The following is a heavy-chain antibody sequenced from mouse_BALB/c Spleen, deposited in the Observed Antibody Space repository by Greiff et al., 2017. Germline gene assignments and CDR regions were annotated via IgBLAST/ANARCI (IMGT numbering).Heavy chain of an antibody. V-gene: IGHV5-12-1*01. CDR2: ISSGGGST. CDR3: ARMGDSFAY. CDR1: GFAFSSYD. J-gene: IGHJ3*01. Sequence: EVQLVESGGGLVKPGGSLKLSCAASGFAFSSYDMSWVRQTPEKRLEWVAYISSGGGSTYYPDTVKGRFTISRDNAKNTLYLQMSSLKSEDTAMYYCARMGDSFAYWGQGTLVTVSA.